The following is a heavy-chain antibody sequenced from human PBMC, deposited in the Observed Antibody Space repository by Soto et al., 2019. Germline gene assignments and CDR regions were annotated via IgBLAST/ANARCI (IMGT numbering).Heavy chain of an antibody. D-gene: IGHD3-9*01. CDR3: ARNTDILNGGYYYGMDV. Sequence: XDSLKISCKCSGYSFTSYWIGLVLQMPGKGLEWMGIIYPGDSDTRYSPSFQGQVTISADKSISTAYLQWSSLKASDTAMYYCARNTDILNGGYYYGMDVWGQRTTVTVSS. CDR1: GYSFTSYW. CDR2: IYPGDSDT. J-gene: IGHJ6*02. V-gene: IGHV5-51*01.